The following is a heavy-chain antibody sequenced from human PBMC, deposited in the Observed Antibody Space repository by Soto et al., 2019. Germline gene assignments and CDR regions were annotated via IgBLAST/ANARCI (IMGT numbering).Heavy chain of an antibody. D-gene: IGHD3-10*01. Sequence: QLQLQESGPGLVKPSETLSLTCTVSGGSLSSSTHYWGWIRQPPGKGLEWIGTFYSSGSTYYNPSLKSRVTISGDTSKNQFSLKLNYVTPADTAVYYCARHLTDRVIRGGPLDYWGQGALVIVSS. CDR1: GGSLSSSTHY. CDR2: FYSSGST. V-gene: IGHV4-39*01. CDR3: ARHLTDRVIRGGPLDY. J-gene: IGHJ4*02.